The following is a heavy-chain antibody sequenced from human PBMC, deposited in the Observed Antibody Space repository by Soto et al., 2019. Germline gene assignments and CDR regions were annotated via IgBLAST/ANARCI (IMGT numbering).Heavy chain of an antibody. D-gene: IGHD3-10*02. J-gene: IGHJ5*02. V-gene: IGHV3-74*01. Sequence: GGSLRLSCAASGFTFSNYFMHWVRQVPGEGLVWVSRMSGDGKTISYADSVKGRFTISRDNAKNTLYLQMNSLRVEDTAVYYFAMTYVPAIAWFVPRGQGPLLTVS. CDR1: GFTFSNYF. CDR2: MSGDGKTI. CDR3: AMTYVPAIAWFVP.